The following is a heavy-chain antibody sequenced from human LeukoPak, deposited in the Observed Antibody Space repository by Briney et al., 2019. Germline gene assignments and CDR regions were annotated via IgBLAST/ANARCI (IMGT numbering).Heavy chain of an antibody. D-gene: IGHD3-22*01. CDR3: ARANYYDSSGPGWY. CDR1: GFTFNSYT. CDR2: ITSSSSYI. J-gene: IGHJ4*02. Sequence: PGGSLRLSCAASGFTFNSYTMNWVRRAPGKGLEWVSSITSSSSYIYYADSVKGRFTISRDNSKNTLYLQLNSLRAEDTAVYYCARANYYDSSGPGWYWGQGTLVTVSS. V-gene: IGHV3-21*01.